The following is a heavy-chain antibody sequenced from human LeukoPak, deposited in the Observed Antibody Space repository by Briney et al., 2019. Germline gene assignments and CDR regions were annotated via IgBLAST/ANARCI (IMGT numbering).Heavy chain of an antibody. V-gene: IGHV4-59*08. CDR1: GGSISSYY. CDR2: IYYSGST. CDR3: ARTAGSDWFDP. J-gene: IGHJ5*02. Sequence: SETLSLTCTVSGGSISSYYWRWIRLPPGRGLEWIGYIYYSGSTNYNPSLKSRVTISVDTSKNQFSLKLSSVTAADTAVYYCARTAGSDWFDPWGQGTLVTVSS. D-gene: IGHD6-25*01.